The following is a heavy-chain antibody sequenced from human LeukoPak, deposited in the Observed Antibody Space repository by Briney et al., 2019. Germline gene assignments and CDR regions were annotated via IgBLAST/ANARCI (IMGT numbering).Heavy chain of an antibody. CDR3: ARVIPMVRGVMVSDYFDY. CDR2: IYPGDADT. Sequence: GESLKISCKVSGYSFTSNWIGWVRQMPGKGLEWMGSIYPGDADTKYSPSFQGQVTISADKSISTAYLQWSSLKASDTAMYYCARVIPMVRGVMVSDYFDYWGQGTLVTVSS. D-gene: IGHD3-10*01. V-gene: IGHV5-51*01. J-gene: IGHJ4*02. CDR1: GYSFTSNW.